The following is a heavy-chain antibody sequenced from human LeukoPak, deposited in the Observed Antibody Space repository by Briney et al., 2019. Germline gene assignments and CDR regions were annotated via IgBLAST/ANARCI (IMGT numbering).Heavy chain of an antibody. Sequence: PSETLSLTCAVYGGSFSSYYWSWIRQPPGKGLEWIGEINHSGSTNYNPSLKSRVTISVDTSKNQFSLKLSSVTAADTAVYYCARDRYARGELLWFGTLAPIQGYYYMDVWGKGTTVTISS. J-gene: IGHJ6*03. CDR2: INHSGST. CDR1: GGSFSSYY. D-gene: IGHD3-10*01. CDR3: ARDRYARGELLWFGTLAPIQGYYYMDV. V-gene: IGHV4-34*01.